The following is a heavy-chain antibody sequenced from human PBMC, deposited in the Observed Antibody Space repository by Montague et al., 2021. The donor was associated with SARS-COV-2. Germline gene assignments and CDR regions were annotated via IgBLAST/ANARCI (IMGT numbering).Heavy chain of an antibody. CDR1: GGSFSGYY. V-gene: IGHV4-34*01. Sequence: SETLSLTCAVYGGSFSGYYWSWIRQPPEKGLEWIGEINQSGRTNNNPSLKSRVIISVDTSKNQFSLKLSSVTAADTAVYYRARRGSSVWGVTLRAELDYWGQGILVIVSS. CDR3: ARRGSSVWGVTLRAELDY. CDR2: INQSGRT. J-gene: IGHJ4*02. D-gene: IGHD3-10*01.